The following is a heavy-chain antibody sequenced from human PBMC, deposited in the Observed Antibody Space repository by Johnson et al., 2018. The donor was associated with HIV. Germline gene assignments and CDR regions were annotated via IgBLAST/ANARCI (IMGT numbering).Heavy chain of an antibody. CDR2: VSYDGSNK. J-gene: IGHJ3*02. V-gene: IGHV3-30-3*01. CDR1: GFTFTSYA. CDR3: ARGLAADAFDI. D-gene: IGHD6-13*01. Sequence: LVESGGGLVQPGRSLRLSCAASGFTFTSYAMHWIRQAPGKGLEWVALVSYDGSNKYYADSVKGRFTISRDNSKNTLYLQMNSLRAEDTAVYYCARGLAADAFDIWGQGTMVTVSS.